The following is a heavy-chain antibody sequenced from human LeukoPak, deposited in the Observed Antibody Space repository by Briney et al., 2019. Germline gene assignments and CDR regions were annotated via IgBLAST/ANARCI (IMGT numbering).Heavy chain of an antibody. CDR3: AKGHRLCSSGNCNSQVDY. D-gene: IGHD2-15*01. V-gene: IGHV3-23*01. CDR2: ISGSGTGT. CDR1: GFTVSSNY. Sequence: PGGSLRLSCAASGFTVSSNYMSWVRQAPGKGLVWLSTISGSGTGTYYADSVKGRFTISRDNSKNALYLQMNSLRAEDTAAYYCAKGHRLCSSGNCNSQVDYWGHGTLVIVPS. J-gene: IGHJ4*01.